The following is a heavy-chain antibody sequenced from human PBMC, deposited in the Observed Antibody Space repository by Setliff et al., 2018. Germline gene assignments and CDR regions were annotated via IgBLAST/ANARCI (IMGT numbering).Heavy chain of an antibody. D-gene: IGHD5-18*01. CDR1: GESFDNHY. Sequence: PSETLSLTCAVYGESFDNHYWTWIRQPPGERLEWIGEINHRGFTDYKPSLKSRLTMSVDTSRNQFSLKLSSVTAADTAVYFCARCGYNYGPIDCWGQGTLVTVSS. CDR3: ARCGYNYGPIDC. V-gene: IGHV4-34*10. CDR2: INHRGFT. J-gene: IGHJ4*02.